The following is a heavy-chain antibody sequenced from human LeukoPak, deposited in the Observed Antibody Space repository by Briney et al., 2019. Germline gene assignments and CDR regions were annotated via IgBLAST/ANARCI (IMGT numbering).Heavy chain of an antibody. Sequence: PGGSLRLSCAVSGITLSNYGMSWVRQAPGKGLEWAAGISDSGGRTNYADSVKGRFTISRDNPKNTLYLQMNSLRAEDTAVYFCAKRGVVIRVILVGFHEEAYYFDSWGQGALVTVSS. J-gene: IGHJ4*02. V-gene: IGHV3-23*01. D-gene: IGHD3-22*01. CDR2: ISDSGGRT. CDR3: AKRGVVIRVILVGFHEEAYYFDS. CDR1: GITLSNYG.